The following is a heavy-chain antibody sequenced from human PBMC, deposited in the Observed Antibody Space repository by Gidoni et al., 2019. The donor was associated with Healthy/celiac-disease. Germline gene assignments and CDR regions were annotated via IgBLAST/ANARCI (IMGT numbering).Heavy chain of an antibody. CDR3: ARGRGYSSGWYWFDP. Sequence: QVQLQQWGAGLLTPSQTLYLTCAVYGCSFSGYYCSWIRQPPGKGLEWIREINHSGSTNYNPSLKSRGTISVDTSKNQFSLKLSSVTAADTAVYYGARGRGYSSGWYWFDPWGQGTLVTVSS. J-gene: IGHJ5*02. V-gene: IGHV4-34*01. D-gene: IGHD6-19*01. CDR1: GCSFSGYY. CDR2: INHSGST.